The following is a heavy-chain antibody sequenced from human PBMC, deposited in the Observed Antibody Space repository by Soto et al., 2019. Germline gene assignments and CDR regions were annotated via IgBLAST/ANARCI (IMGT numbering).Heavy chain of an antibody. J-gene: IGHJ6*02. Sequence: QVQLVQSGAEVKKPGASVKVSCKASGYTFTSYAMHWVRQAPGQRLEWMGWTNAGNGNTKYSQKFQGRVTITRDTSASTAYMELSSLRSEDTAVYYCARSYSSSWTYYYYGMDVWGQGTTVTVSS. V-gene: IGHV1-3*01. CDR1: GYTFTSYA. D-gene: IGHD6-13*01. CDR2: TNAGNGNT. CDR3: ARSYSSSWTYYYYGMDV.